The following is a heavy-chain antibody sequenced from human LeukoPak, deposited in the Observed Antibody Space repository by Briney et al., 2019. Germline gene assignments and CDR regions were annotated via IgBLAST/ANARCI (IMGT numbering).Heavy chain of an antibody. CDR1: GFPFRSYA. D-gene: IGHD6-19*01. J-gene: IGHJ4*02. CDR3: ARVAVPGTYDY. Sequence: PGGSLRLSCAASGFPFRSYAMHWVRQAPGKGLEYVSAVTLDGISTYYANSVQGRFTISRDNSKNTLYLQMGSLRAEDMAVYYCARVAVPGTYDYWGQGTLVTVSS. CDR2: VTLDGIST. V-gene: IGHV3-64*01.